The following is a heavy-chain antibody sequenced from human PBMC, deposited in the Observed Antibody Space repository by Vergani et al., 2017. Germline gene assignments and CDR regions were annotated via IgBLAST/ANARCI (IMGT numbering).Heavy chain of an antibody. CDR3: ASRAVAGTWYFDL. Sequence: EVQLVQSGAEVKKPGESLRISCKGSGYSFTSYWISWVRQMPGKGLEWMGRIDPSDSYTNYSPSFQGHVTISADKSISTAYLQWSSLTASGTAMYYCASRAVAGTWYFDLWGRGTLVTVSS. CDR1: GYSFTSYW. D-gene: IGHD6-19*01. V-gene: IGHV5-10-1*03. J-gene: IGHJ2*01. CDR2: IDPSDSYT.